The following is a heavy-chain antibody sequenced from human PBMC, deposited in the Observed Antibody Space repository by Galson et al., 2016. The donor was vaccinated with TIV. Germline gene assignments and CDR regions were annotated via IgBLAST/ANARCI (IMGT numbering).Heavy chain of an antibody. J-gene: IGHJ6*02. CDR1: GGTFHKYT. CDR2: IVPILGMT. Sequence: SVKVSCKASGGTFHKYTISWVRQAPGQGLEWMGRIVPILGMTNYAEKFQGRVTITADRSTSTAYMELSSLRSEDTAVYYSHVVLTSGDSYGLDVWGRGTLVTVSS. CDR3: HVVLTSGDSYGLDV. V-gene: IGHV1-69*02. D-gene: IGHD3-22*01.